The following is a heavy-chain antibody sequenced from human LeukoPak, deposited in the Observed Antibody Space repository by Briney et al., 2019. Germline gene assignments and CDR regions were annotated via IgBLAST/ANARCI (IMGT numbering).Heavy chain of an antibody. Sequence: PGGSLRLSCAASGFTFSSYGMHWVRQAPGKGLEWVAVIWYDGSNKYYADSVKGRFTISRDNSKNTLYLQMNSLRAEDTAVYYCAKRGIVGAISSEYYFDYWGQGTLVTVSS. D-gene: IGHD1-26*01. CDR3: AKRGIVGAISSEYYFDY. J-gene: IGHJ4*02. CDR1: GFTFSSYG. V-gene: IGHV3-30*02. CDR2: IWYDGSNK.